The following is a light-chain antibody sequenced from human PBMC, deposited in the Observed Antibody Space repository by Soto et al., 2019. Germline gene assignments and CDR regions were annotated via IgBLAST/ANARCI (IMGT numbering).Light chain of an antibody. CDR1: QSVSSNY. CDR2: GAS. CDR3: QQYGRSPWT. Sequence: EIVLTQSPGTLSLSPGERATLSCRASQSVSSNYLAWYQQKPGQAPRLLIYGASSRATGIPDRFSGSGSGTAFTLTISRLEPEDFAVYYCQQYGRSPWTFGQGTKIDI. J-gene: IGKJ1*01. V-gene: IGKV3-20*01.